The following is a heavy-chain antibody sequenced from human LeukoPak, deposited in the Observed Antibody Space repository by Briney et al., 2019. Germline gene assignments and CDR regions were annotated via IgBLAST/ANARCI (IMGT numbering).Heavy chain of an antibody. CDR1: GYSFTSYY. CDR3: ARVPGSSSWSYYFDY. CDR2: INPNSGGT. D-gene: IGHD6-13*01. V-gene: IGHV1-2*02. J-gene: IGHJ4*02. Sequence: ASVKVSCKASGYSFTSYYMHWVRQAPGQGLEWMGWINPNSGGTNYAQKFQGRVTMTRDTSISTAYMELSRLRSDDTAVYYCARVPGSSSWSYYFDYWGQGTLVTVSS.